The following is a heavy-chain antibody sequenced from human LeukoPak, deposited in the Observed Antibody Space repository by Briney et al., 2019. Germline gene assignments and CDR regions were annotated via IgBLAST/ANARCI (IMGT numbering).Heavy chain of an antibody. CDR2: IYPSGST. D-gene: IGHD4-17*01. CDR3: ARVRGDYSDPYYFDY. Sequence: PSETLSLTCTVSAGSISSYYWSWIRQPAGQGLEWIGRIYPSGSTHYNPSLKSRVTMSVDTSKNQFSLKLSSVTAADTAVYYCARVRGDYSDPYYFDYWGQGTQVTVSS. J-gene: IGHJ4*02. CDR1: AGSISSYY. V-gene: IGHV4-4*07.